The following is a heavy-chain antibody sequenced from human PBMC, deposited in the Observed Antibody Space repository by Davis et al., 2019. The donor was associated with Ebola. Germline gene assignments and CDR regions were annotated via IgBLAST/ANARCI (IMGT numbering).Heavy chain of an antibody. V-gene: IGHV3-11*06. J-gene: IGHJ5*02. D-gene: IGHD1-20*01. CDR2: ISSSSSYT. Sequence: GESLKISCAASGFTFSDYYMSWIRQAPGKGLEWVSYISSSSSYTNYADSVKGRFTISRDNAKNSLYLQMNSLRAEDTAVYYCARDLNLNWFDPWGQGTLVTVSS. CDR1: GFTFSDYY. CDR3: ARDLNLNWFDP.